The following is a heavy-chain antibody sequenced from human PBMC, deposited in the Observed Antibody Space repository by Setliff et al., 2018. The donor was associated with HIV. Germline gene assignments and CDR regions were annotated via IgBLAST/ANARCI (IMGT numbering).Heavy chain of an antibody. J-gene: IGHJ3*02. CDR3: ARAEMATIVAFDI. CDR2: IYYSGST. V-gene: IGHV4-59*08. D-gene: IGHD5-12*01. Sequence: SETLSLTCTVSDGSFSSDYWTWIRQTPGKGLEWIGYIYYSGSTKYNPSLTSRVTISVDTSKNQFSLKLSSVTAADTAVYYCARAEMATIVAFDIWGQGTMVTVSS. CDR1: DGSFSSDY.